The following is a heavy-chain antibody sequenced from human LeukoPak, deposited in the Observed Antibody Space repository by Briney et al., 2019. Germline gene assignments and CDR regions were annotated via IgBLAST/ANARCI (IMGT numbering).Heavy chain of an antibody. Sequence: QPGGSLRLSCAASGFTFSSYSMNWVRQAPGKGLEWVSYISSSSSTIYYADSVKGRFTISRDNAKNSLYLQMNSLRVEDTGVYYCARSYPKKPTYSSSWAPDSYYSYYGMDVWGQGTTVTVSS. J-gene: IGHJ6*02. CDR3: ARSYPKKPTYSSSWAPDSYYSYYGMDV. V-gene: IGHV3-48*01. D-gene: IGHD6-13*01. CDR1: GFTFSSYS. CDR2: ISSSSSTI.